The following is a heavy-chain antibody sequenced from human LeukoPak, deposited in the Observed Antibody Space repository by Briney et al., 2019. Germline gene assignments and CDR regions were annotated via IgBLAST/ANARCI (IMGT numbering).Heavy chain of an antibody. D-gene: IGHD2-2*01. CDR3: ARQDCSSTSCYVDY. J-gene: IGHJ4*02. CDR2: IYYRGNT. Sequence: PSETLSFTCTVSGGSISSYYWSWLRQPPGKGLEWIGYIYYRGNTNYNPSLKSRVTISVDTSKNQFSLKLSSVTAADTAVYYCARQDCSSTSCYVDYWGQGTLVTVSS. V-gene: IGHV4-59*08. CDR1: GGSISSYY.